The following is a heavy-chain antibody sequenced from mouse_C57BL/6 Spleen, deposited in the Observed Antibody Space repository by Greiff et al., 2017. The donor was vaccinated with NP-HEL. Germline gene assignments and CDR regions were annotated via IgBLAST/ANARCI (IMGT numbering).Heavy chain of an antibody. CDR3: ARDMGVLIYDGSSYGAMDY. CDR1: GFTFSSYA. J-gene: IGHJ4*01. Sequence: DVQLVESGGGLVKPGGSLKLSCAASGFTFSSYAMSWVRQTPEKRLEWVATISDGGSYTYYPDNVKGRFTISRDNAKNNLYLQMSHLKSEDTAMYYCARDMGVLIYDGSSYGAMDYWGQGTSVTVSA. CDR2: ISDGGSYT. D-gene: IGHD1-1*01. V-gene: IGHV5-4*01.